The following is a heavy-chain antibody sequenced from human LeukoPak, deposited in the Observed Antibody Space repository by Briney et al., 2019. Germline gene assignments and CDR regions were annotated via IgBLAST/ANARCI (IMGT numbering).Heavy chain of an antibody. CDR1: GYTFTGYY. CDR3: ARALYSGYDSTFDY. V-gene: IGHV1-2*02. J-gene: IGHJ4*02. Sequence: GASVKVSCKASGYTFTGYYMHWVRQAPGQGLEWMGWINPNSGGTNYAQKFQGRVTMTRDTSISTAYMELSRLRSDDTAVYYCARALYSGYDSTFDYWGQGTLVTVSS. D-gene: IGHD5-12*01. CDR2: INPNSGGT.